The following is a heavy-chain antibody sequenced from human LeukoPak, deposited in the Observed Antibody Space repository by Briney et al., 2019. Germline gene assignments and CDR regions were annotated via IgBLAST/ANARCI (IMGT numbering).Heavy chain of an antibody. Sequence: PGGSLRLSCAASGFTFSSYGMHWVRQAPGKGLEWVAVISYDGSNKYYADSVKGRFTISRDNSKNTLYLQMNSLRAEDTAVYYCAKEFLPGRVLLGYYYDSSGYFDYWGQGTLVTVSS. CDR2: ISYDGSNK. V-gene: IGHV3-30*18. D-gene: IGHD3-22*01. J-gene: IGHJ4*02. CDR3: AKEFLPGRVLLGYYYDSSGYFDY. CDR1: GFTFSSYG.